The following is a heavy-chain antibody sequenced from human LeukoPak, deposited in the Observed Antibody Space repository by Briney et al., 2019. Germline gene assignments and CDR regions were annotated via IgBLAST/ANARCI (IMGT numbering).Heavy chain of an antibody. CDR1: GGTFSSYA. Sequence: SVKVSCKASGGTFSSYAISWVRQAPGQGLEWMGRIIPILGIANYAQKYQGRVTITADKSTSTAYMELSSLRSEDTAVYYCARDLSGYSGNDAWGQGTLVTVSS. CDR2: IIPILGIA. D-gene: IGHD5-12*01. CDR3: ARDLSGYSGNDA. J-gene: IGHJ5*02. V-gene: IGHV1-69*04.